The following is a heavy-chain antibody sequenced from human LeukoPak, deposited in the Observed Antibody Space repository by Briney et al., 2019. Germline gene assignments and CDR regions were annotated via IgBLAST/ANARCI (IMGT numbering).Heavy chain of an antibody. CDR3: ATAIGIYYYDSSGPRYWFDP. CDR2: IDPNSGDT. CDR1: GYTFTAYY. D-gene: IGHD3-22*01. J-gene: IGHJ5*02. Sequence: GASVKVSCKASGYTFTAYYLHWVRQAPGQGLEWMGWIDPNSGDTNYAQKFQGRVTMTEDTSTDTAYMELSSLRSEDTAVYYCATAIGIYYYDSSGPRYWFDPWGQGTLVTVSS. V-gene: IGHV1-2*02.